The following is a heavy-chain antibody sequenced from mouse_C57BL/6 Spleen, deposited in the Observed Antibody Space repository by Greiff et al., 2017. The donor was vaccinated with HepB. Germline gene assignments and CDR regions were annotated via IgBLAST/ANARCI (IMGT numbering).Heavy chain of an antibody. Sequence: QVQLQQPGAELVRPGSSVKLSCKASGYTFTSYWMDWVKQRPGQGLEWIGNIYPSDSETHYNQKFKDKATLTVDKSSSTAYMQLSSLTSEDSAVYYGAREGYYGSSPDYWGQGTTLTVSS. CDR2: IYPSDSET. CDR1: GYTFTSYW. D-gene: IGHD1-1*01. CDR3: AREGYYGSSPDY. J-gene: IGHJ2*01. V-gene: IGHV1-61*01.